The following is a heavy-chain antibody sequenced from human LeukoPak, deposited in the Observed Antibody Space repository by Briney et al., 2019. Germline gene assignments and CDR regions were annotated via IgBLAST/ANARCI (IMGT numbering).Heavy chain of an antibody. CDR3: AKRASGSGTSLYYFDY. V-gene: IGHV3-23*01. J-gene: IGHJ4*02. Sequence: GGSLRLSCAASGFTFSSYAMSWVRQAPGKGLEWVSVISNSAGSTFYADSVKGRFTISRDNSKNTLHLQMNSLRAEDTAVYYCAKRASGSGTSLYYFDYWGQGTLVTVSS. CDR2: ISNSAGST. CDR1: GFTFSSYA. D-gene: IGHD3-10*01.